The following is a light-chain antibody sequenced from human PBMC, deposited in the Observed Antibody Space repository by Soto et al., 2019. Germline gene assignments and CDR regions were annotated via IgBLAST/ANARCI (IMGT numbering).Light chain of an antibody. Sequence: QSALTQPASVSGSPGQSITISCTGTSSDVGSYNLVSWYQQHPGKAPKLMIYEGSKRPSGVSNRFSGSKSGNTASLTISGXXXXXXXXYYCCSYAGSSTFVVFGGGTKVTVL. V-gene: IGLV2-23*03. J-gene: IGLJ2*01. CDR1: SSDVGSYNL. CDR2: EGS. CDR3: CSYAGSSTFVV.